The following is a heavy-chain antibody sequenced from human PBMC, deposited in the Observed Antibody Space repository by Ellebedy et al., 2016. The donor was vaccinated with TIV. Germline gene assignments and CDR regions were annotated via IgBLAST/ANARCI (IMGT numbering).Heavy chain of an antibody. D-gene: IGHD2-15*01. V-gene: IGHV3-48*02. CDR3: AKASYCSNGRCYSLIDY. Sequence: GESLKISCAASGFTFSTYTMHWVRQAPGKGLEWVSYISSTSNTIYYADSVKGRFTISRDNAKNSLYLQMNSLRDEDTAVYYCAKASYCSNGRCYSLIDYWGQGTLVSVSS. CDR2: ISSTSNTI. J-gene: IGHJ4*02. CDR1: GFTFSTYT.